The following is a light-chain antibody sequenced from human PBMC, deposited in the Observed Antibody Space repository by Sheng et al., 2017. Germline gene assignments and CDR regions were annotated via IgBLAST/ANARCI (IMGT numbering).Light chain of an antibody. CDR1: QGINNY. CDR2: AAS. Sequence: DIQFTQSPSFLSASVGDRVTITCRASQGINNYLAWYQQKPGKAPNLLIYAASTLQSGVPSRFSGSGSGTEFTLTISSLQPEDFATYYCQQLNSYPYTFGQGTKLEIK. CDR3: QQLNSYPYT. J-gene: IGKJ2*01. V-gene: IGKV1-9*01.